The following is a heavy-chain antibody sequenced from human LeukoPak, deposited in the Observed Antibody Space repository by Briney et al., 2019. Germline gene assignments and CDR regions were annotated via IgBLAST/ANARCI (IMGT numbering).Heavy chain of an antibody. Sequence: SQTLSLTCSVSGGSISSGGYYWTWIRQHAGKGLEWIGYISYSGSTSYNPSLQSRLIISADTSKNQFSLKLSSVTAADTAVYYCARDRSYFSSSHFDSWGQGTLVTVSS. CDR2: ISYSGST. CDR1: GGSISSGGYY. V-gene: IGHV4-31*03. J-gene: IGHJ4*02. D-gene: IGHD3-10*01. CDR3: ARDRSYFSSSHFDS.